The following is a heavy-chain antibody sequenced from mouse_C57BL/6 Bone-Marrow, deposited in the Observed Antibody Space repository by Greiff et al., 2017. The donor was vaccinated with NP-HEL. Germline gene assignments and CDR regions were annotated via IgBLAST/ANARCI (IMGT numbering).Heavy chain of an antibody. Sequence: EVMLVESGGGLVKPGGSLKLSCAASGFTFSSYAMSWVRQTPEKRLEWVATISAGGSYTYYPDNVKGRFTISRDNAKNNLYLQMSHLKSEDTAMYYCARGSSLAWFAYWGQGTLVTVSA. CDR3: ARGSSLAWFAY. CDR2: ISAGGSYT. D-gene: IGHD1-1*01. V-gene: IGHV5-4*03. CDR1: GFTFSSYA. J-gene: IGHJ3*01.